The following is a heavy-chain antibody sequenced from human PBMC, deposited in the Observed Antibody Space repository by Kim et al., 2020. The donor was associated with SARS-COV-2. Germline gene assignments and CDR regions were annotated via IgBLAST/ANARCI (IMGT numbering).Heavy chain of an antibody. Sequence: GSLRLSCSTSGFTFSRRWMHWVRQAPGKGLEWVSTINPDGSIKRYTDSMKGRITISRDNADNTMYLQVSSLRAEDTAMYHCTKDISRAFDIWGQGTLVT. CDR3: TKDISRAFDI. CDR2: INPDGSIK. J-gene: IGHJ3*02. CDR1: GFTFSRRW. D-gene: IGHD3-9*01. V-gene: IGHV3-74*01.